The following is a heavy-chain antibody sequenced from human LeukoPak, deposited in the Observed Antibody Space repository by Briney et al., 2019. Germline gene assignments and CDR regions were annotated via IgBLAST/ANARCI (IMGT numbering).Heavy chain of an antibody. V-gene: IGHV3-21*01. CDR1: GFTFSSYS. D-gene: IGHD3-3*01. CDR3: ARGGVWQAFWSGNSDY. Sequence: PGGSLRLSCAASGFTFSSYSMNWVRQAPGKGLEWVPSIGTSSSYIYYADSVKGRFTISRDNAKNSLYLQMNSLRAEDTAVYYCARGGVWQAFWSGNSDYWGQGTLVTVSS. J-gene: IGHJ4*02. CDR2: IGTSSSYI.